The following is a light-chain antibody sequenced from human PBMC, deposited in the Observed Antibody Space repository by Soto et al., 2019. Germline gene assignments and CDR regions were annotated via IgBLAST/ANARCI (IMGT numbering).Light chain of an antibody. CDR1: QTIFNY. Sequence: DIQMTQSPASLSASVGDRVTISCRPSQTIFNYLNWSQHKPGNAPKLLIYAASSLQTGVPSRFSVSGSGTDFTLTINSRQPEDLATYFWHQSHSSPYTSSQGTMLESK. V-gene: IGKV1-39*01. CDR2: AAS. J-gene: IGKJ2*01. CDR3: HQSHSSPYT.